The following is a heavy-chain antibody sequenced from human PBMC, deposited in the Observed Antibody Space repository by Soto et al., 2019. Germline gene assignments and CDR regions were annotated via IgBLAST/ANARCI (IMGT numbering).Heavy chain of an antibody. D-gene: IGHD2-15*01. CDR2: IYPGDSDR. CDR3: TTDPQKRYCSGGSCIMDV. J-gene: IGHJ6*02. CDR1: GYSFTSNW. V-gene: IGHV5-51*01. Sequence: LKISCKGSGYSFTSNWIGWVRQMPEKGLEWMGAIYPGDSDRRYSPSFQGQVTMSADKYISTAYLQMNSLKTEDTAVYYCTTDPQKRYCSGGSCIMDVWGQGTTVTVSS.